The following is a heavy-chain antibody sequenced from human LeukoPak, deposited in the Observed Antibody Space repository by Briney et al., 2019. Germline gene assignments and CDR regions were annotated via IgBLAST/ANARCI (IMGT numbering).Heavy chain of an antibody. Sequence: SETLSLTCTVSGVSISSSSYYWGWIRQPPGKGLEWIGSIYYSGSTYYNPSLKSRVPLSVDTSKNQFSLKLSSVTAADTAVYYCVSVTTVGYPLRYWGQGTLVTVSS. D-gene: IGHD4-11*01. CDR3: VSVTTVGYPLRY. J-gene: IGHJ4*02. CDR2: IYYSGST. CDR1: GVSISSSSYY. V-gene: IGHV4-39*01.